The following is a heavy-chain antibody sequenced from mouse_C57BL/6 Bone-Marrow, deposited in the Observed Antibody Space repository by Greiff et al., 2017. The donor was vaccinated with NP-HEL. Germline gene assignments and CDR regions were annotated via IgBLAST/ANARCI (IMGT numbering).Heavy chain of an antibody. CDR3: ARADTTVVAWDY. Sequence: QVHVKQPGAELVMPGASVKLSCKASGYTFTSYWMHWVKQRPGQGLEWIGEIDPSAGYTNYNQKFKGKSTLTVDKSSSTAYMQLSSLTSEDSAVYYCARADTTVVAWDYWGQGTTLTVSS. CDR1: GYTFTSYW. V-gene: IGHV1-69*01. CDR2: IDPSAGYT. D-gene: IGHD1-1*01. J-gene: IGHJ2*01.